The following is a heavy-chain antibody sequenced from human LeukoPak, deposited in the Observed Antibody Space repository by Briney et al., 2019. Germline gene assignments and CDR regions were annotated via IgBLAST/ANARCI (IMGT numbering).Heavy chain of an antibody. Sequence: PGRSLRPSCAASGFTSTSYAMSSGRQAPGTGLKWVSAISGSVGSTSYADSVKGRFNISRDNPKITLYLQMNRRRAEGTAVYYCAKGVYCSVWGQGTLVTVSS. CDR3: AKGVYCSV. CDR1: GFTSTSYA. V-gene: IGHV3-23*01. D-gene: IGHD2-15*01. J-gene: IGHJ4*02. CDR2: ISGSVGST.